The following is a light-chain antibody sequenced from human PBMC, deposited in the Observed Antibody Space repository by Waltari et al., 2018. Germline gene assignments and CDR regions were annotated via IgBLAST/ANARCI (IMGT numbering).Light chain of an antibody. CDR3: QVWDSSNVV. CDR2: RDT. Sequence: SYDLTQPRSVSVALGQTAKITCGGNNLGSKNVHWYQQRPGQAPVVVIYRDTNRPSGIPDRFSGSNSGNTATLTISRAQAVDEADYYCQVWDSSNVVFGGGATLTVL. V-gene: IGLV3-9*01. J-gene: IGLJ3*02. CDR1: NLGSKN.